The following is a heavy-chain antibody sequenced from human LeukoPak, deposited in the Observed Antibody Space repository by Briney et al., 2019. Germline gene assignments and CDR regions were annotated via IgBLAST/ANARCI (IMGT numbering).Heavy chain of an antibody. Sequence: PSETLSLTCTVSGGSISSDYWSWIRQPPGKGLEWIGYIYYSGSTKYNPSLKSRVTISVDTSKNQFSLKVSSVTAADTAVYYCAKRPWEEYGDYYYFDLWGRGTLVTVSS. CDR2: IYYSGST. J-gene: IGHJ2*01. CDR1: GGSISSDY. D-gene: IGHD2/OR15-2a*01. V-gene: IGHV4-59*01. CDR3: AKRPWEEYGDYYYFDL.